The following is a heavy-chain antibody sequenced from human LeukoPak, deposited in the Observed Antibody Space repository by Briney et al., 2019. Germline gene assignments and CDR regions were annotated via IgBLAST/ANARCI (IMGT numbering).Heavy chain of an antibody. CDR1: GYTFTGYY. V-gene: IGHV1-18*04. Sequence: ASVKVSCKASGYTFTGYYMHWVRQAPGQGLEWMGWISAYNGNTNYAQKLQGRVTMTTDTSTSTAYMELRSLRSDDTAVYYCAREVFDVVVPAAIDYWGQGTLVTVSS. D-gene: IGHD2-2*01. CDR3: AREVFDVVVPAAIDY. J-gene: IGHJ4*02. CDR2: ISAYNGNT.